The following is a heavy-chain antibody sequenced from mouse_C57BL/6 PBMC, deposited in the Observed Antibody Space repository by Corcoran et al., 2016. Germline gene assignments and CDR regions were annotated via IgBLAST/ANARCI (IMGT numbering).Heavy chain of an antibody. D-gene: IGHD3-2*01. CDR1: GYTFTTYR. CDR2: MNIYSGVP. CDR3: ARDSNWYFDV. J-gene: IGHJ1*03. Sequence: QIQLVQSGPELKKPGETVKISCKASGYTFTTYRMRWMKQAPGKGLKWMGWMNIYSGVPTYADDFKGRFALSLETSASTAYLEINNLKSEDTATYFCARDSNWYFDVWGIGTTVNVSS. V-gene: IGHV9-3*01.